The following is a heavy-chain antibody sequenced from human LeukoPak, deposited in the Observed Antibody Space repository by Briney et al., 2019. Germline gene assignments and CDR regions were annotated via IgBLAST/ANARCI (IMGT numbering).Heavy chain of an antibody. J-gene: IGHJ5*02. D-gene: IGHD2-2*01. CDR2: INPNSGGT. V-gene: IGHV1-2*02. CDR1: GYTFTGYY. CDR3: ARGVVPAARGSDWFDP. Sequence: ASVKVSCKASGYTFTGYYMHWVRQAPGQGLEWMGWINPNSGGTNYAQKFQGRVTMTRDTSISTAYMELSRLRSDDTAVYYCARGVVPAARGSDWFDPWGQGTLVTVSS.